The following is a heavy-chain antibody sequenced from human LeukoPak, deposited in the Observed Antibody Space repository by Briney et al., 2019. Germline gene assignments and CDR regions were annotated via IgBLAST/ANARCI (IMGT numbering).Heavy chain of an antibody. J-gene: IGHJ4*02. CDR2: INGSGGST. V-gene: IGHV3-23*01. D-gene: IGHD5-18*01. CDR3: AKDPWSTAMGNFDY. CDR1: GLTFSSYA. Sequence: PGGSLRLSCAASGLTFSSYAMSWVRQAPGKGLEWVSAINGSGGSTYNADSVKGGFTISRENSKNTLYLQMNSLRAEDTAVYYCAKDPWSTAMGNFDYWGQGTLVTVSS.